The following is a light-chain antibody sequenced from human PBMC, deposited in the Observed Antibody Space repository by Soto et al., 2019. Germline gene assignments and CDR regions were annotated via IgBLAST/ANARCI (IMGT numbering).Light chain of an antibody. V-gene: IGKV3-15*01. CDR2: DAS. CDR1: QSVSGK. CDR3: QQYSNWRT. J-gene: IGKJ1*01. Sequence: EIVMTQSPVTLSVSPGERATLSCRASQSVSGKLAWYQQKPGQPPRLLIYDASTRATGVPARFSGSGSGTEFTLTISSLQSEYFAVYYCQQYSNWRTFGQGTNVEIK.